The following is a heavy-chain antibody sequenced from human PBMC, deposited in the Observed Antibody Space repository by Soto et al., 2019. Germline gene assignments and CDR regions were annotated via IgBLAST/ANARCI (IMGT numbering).Heavy chain of an antibody. CDR2: IYWNDDK. CDR1: GFSLSASGVG. J-gene: IGHJ4*02. D-gene: IGHD3-3*01. V-gene: IGHV2-5*01. Sequence: QITLKESGPTLVKPTQTLTLTCTFSGFSLSASGVGVGWIRQPPGKALEWLALIYWNDDKRYSPSMKNRLIITKDTSKNRVFVTMTDMDPVDTATYFCAHRPGPASAQGSAYYWRSPFDYWGPGALVTVSS. CDR3: AHRPGPASAQGSAYYWRSPFDY.